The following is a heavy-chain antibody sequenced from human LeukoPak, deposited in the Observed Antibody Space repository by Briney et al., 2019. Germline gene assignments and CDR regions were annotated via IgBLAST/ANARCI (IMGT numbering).Heavy chain of an antibody. CDR2: IYPGDSDT. CDR3: ARPAYCGGDCYDYYFDY. D-gene: IGHD2-21*02. CDR1: GYSFTNYW. V-gene: IGHV5-51*01. Sequence: GESLKISCKGSGYSFTNYWIGWVRQMPGKGLEWMGIIYPGDSDTRYSPSFQGQVTISADKSISAAYLQWSSLKGSDTAMYYCARPAYCGGDCYDYYFDYWGQGTLVTVSS. J-gene: IGHJ4*02.